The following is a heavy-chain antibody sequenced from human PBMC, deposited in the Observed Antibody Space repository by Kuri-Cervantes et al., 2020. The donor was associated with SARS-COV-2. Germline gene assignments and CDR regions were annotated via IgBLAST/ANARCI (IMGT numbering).Heavy chain of an antibody. J-gene: IGHJ4*02. CDR2: INSGSSIT. Sequence: GGSLRLSCAASGFTFSSYSMNWVRRAPGKGLEWVSYINSGSSITYYADSVKGRFTISRDNSKDALYLQMSSLRDEDTAVYYCARGPSSYGDYVGSYFDYWGQGTLVTVSS. CDR3: ARGPSSYGDYVGSYFDY. CDR1: GFTFSSYS. V-gene: IGHV3-48*02. D-gene: IGHD4-17*01.